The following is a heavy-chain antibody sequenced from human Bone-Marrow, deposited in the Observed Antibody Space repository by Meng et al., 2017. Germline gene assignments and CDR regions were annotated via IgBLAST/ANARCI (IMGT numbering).Heavy chain of an antibody. CDR2: IYHSGTT. J-gene: IGHJ6*02. Sequence: SETLSLTCAVSGASTSHSNWWSWVRQPPGKGLQWIGDIYHSGTTHYNPSLKSRVNMSVDTSKNQFSLRLSSVTASDTAVYYCAREGGVLWFGELSHSRYYYGMDVWGQGTTVTVSS. CDR1: GASTSHSNW. CDR3: AREGGVLWFGELSHSRYYYGMDV. V-gene: IGHV4-4*02. D-gene: IGHD3-10*01.